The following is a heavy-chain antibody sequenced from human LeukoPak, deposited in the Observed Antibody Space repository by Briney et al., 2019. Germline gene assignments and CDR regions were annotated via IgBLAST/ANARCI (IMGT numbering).Heavy chain of an antibody. V-gene: IGHV4-39*01. CDR2: IYYSGNT. D-gene: IGHD3-9*01. CDR3: ARLRTITIFSRVPSYFDF. CDR1: GGSISSNNYY. Sequence: SSETLSLTCTVSGGSISSNNYYWGWIRQPPGKGLEWIGNIYYSGNTYYNPSLKSRVTISVDTSKNQFSLRLSSVTAADTAVYYCARLRTITIFSRVPSYFDFWGQGTLVTVSS. J-gene: IGHJ4*02.